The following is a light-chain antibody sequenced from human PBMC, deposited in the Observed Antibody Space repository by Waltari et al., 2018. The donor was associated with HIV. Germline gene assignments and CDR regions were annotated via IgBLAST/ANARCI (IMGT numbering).Light chain of an antibody. J-gene: IGKJ5*01. CDR2: TAY. Sequence: DIQMTQSPSSLSASVGARVTITCRARQSINSYLNWYQQTPEKAPQLPISTAYNLQSEVSPLFSSSGSETYFTLTVSSLQHEDLAYYYIQQTYGIPQSFGQGTRLEIK. CDR1: QSINSY. CDR3: QQTYGIPQS. V-gene: IGKV1-39*01.